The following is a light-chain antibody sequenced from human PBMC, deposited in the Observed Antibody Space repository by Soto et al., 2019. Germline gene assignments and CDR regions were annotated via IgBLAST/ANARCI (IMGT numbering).Light chain of an antibody. CDR2: DAS. CDR3: QQYADSPFT. CDR1: QSLTTDY. Sequence: EIVLTQSPGTLSLSPGETATLSCRASQSLTTDYLGWYQQKPGHAPRLLIYDASSRATGIPDRFSGGGSGTDFSLTISRLEPEDFAVYYCQQYADSPFTFGPGTKVDVK. J-gene: IGKJ3*01. V-gene: IGKV3-20*01.